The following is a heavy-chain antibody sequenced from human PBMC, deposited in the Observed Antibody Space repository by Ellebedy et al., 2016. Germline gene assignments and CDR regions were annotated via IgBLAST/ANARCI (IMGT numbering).Heavy chain of an antibody. V-gene: IGHV4-59*08. Sequence: GSLRLSCTASGGSISSYYWSWIRQPPGKGLEWIGYIYYSGSTNYNPSLKSRVTISVDTSKNQFSLKLSSVTAADTAVYYCARHGTGKVVPAAIGAYDYWGQGTLVTVSS. CDR2: IYYSGST. CDR1: GGSISSYY. CDR3: ARHGTGKVVPAAIGAYDY. J-gene: IGHJ4*02. D-gene: IGHD2-2*01.